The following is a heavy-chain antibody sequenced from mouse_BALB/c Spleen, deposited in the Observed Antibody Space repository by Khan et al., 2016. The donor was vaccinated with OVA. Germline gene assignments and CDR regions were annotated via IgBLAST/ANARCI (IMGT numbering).Heavy chain of an antibody. CDR2: IAPGSGSA. V-gene: IGHV1S41*01. Sequence: DLVKPGASVKLSCKASGYTFTSYWINWIKQRPGQGLEWIGRIAPGSGSAYYNEMFKDKATLTVDTSSSTASIQLSSLSSEDSAVYFCEREKYYGRTCYAMDDWGQGTSVTVSS. J-gene: IGHJ4*01. D-gene: IGHD1-1*01. CDR1: GYTFTSYW. CDR3: EREKYYGRTCYAMDD.